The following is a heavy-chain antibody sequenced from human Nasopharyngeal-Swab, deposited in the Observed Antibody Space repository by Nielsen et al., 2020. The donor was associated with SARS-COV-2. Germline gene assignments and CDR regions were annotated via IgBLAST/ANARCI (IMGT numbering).Heavy chain of an antibody. J-gene: IGHJ6*03. CDR2: ISYDGSNK. D-gene: IGHD3-3*01. CDR3: TKDAIYYYSYMDV. CDR1: GFTFSSFG. V-gene: IGHV3-30*18. Sequence: GGSLRLSCSASGFTFSSFGMHWVRQAPGKGLEWVAVISYDGSNKFYADSVKGRLTISRDNSKNTLYLQMNSLRAEDTAAYYCTKDAIYYYSYMDVWGKGTTVTVSS.